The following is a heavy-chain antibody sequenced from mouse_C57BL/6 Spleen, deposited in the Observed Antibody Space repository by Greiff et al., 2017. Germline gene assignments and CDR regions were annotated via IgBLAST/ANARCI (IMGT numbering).Heavy chain of an antibody. CDR2: IYPGDGDT. J-gene: IGHJ4*01. V-gene: IGHV1-82*01. Sequence: QVQLQQSGPELVKPGASVKISCKASGYAFSSSWMNWVKQRPGKGLEWIGRIYPGDGDTNYNGKFKGKATLTADKSSSTAYMQLSSLTSEDSAVYFCARGDYGSNYAMDYWGQGTSVTVSS. CDR3: ARGDYGSNYAMDY. D-gene: IGHD1-1*01. CDR1: GYAFSSSW.